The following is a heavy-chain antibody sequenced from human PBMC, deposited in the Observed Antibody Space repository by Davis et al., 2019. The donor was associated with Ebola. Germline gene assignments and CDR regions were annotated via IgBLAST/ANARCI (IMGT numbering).Heavy chain of an antibody. CDR3: ATRFSNSDGALDV. Sequence: PGGSLRLSCAGSGFTFSNSPIHWVRQAPGKGLEWVGLIWYDGSVKYYGDSVKGRFTISRDNSKDSAYLQMTSLRVEDTAVYYCATRFSNSDGALDVWGRGTLVTVSS. V-gene: IGHV3-33*03. J-gene: IGHJ3*01. CDR2: IWYDGSVK. CDR1: GFTFSNSP. D-gene: IGHD1-7*01.